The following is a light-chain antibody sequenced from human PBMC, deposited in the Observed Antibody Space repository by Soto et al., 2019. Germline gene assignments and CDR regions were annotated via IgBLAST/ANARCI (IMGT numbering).Light chain of an antibody. V-gene: IGKV3-20*01. J-gene: IGKJ5*01. CDR1: QSIASSY. CDR2: GAS. Sequence: EIVLTQSPGTLSLSPGDRATLSCRASQSIASSYLAWYQQKPGQAPRLLLYGASSRATGIADRFRGVGSGTDFTLTITRLEPEDFAVYYCQQYGSSPPYTFGQGTRLEIK. CDR3: QQYGSSPPYT.